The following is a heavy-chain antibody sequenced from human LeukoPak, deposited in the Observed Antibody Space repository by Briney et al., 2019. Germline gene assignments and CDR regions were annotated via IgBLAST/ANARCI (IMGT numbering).Heavy chain of an antibody. D-gene: IGHD2-15*01. Sequence: GRSLRLSCAASAFAFSSYAMHWVRQAPGKGLEWVAVISYDGTYKYYTDSVKGRFTISRDNSKNTLYLQMNSLRAEDTAVYFCAKDTSGYSDYWGQGTLVTVSS. CDR2: ISYDGTYK. V-gene: IGHV3-30*18. CDR1: AFAFSSYA. J-gene: IGHJ4*02. CDR3: AKDTSGYSDY.